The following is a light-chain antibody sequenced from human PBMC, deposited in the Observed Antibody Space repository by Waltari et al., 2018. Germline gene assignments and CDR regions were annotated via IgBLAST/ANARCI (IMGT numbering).Light chain of an antibody. CDR1: QSISDW. CDR2: KAS. J-gene: IGKJ1*01. Sequence: DIQMTQSPSTLSASVGDRVTITCRASQSISDWLAWYQQRPGKDPKLLVYKASSLESGVPSRFRGSGSGTEFTLTISSLQPDDFATYYCQQYHSDSRTFGQGTKVEIK. V-gene: IGKV1-5*03. CDR3: QQYHSDSRT.